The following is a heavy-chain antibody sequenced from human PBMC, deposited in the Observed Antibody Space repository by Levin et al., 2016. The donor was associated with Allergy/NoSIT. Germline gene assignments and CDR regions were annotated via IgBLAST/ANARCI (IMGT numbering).Heavy chain of an antibody. CDR3: ARDGAPLGYQFRSWFDP. D-gene: IGHD1-26*01. J-gene: IGHJ5*02. CDR1: GGSISSGDYY. CDR2: IYYSGST. V-gene: IGHV4-30-4*01. Sequence: SETLSLTCTVSGGSISSGDYYWNWIRQPPGKGLEWIGYIYYSGSTFYNPSLKSRLTISVDTSKNQFSLELTSVTAADTAVYYCARDGAPLGYQFRSWFDPWGQGTLVTVSS.